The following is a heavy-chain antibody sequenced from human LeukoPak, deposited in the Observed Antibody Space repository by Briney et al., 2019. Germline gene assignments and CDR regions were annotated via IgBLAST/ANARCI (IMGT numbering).Heavy chain of an antibody. Sequence: PSETLSLTCTVSGGSISSYYWSWIRRPPGKELEWIGYIYYSGNTNYNPSLKSRVTISLDTSKSQVSLRLSSVTAADTAVYHCARKDGDLWGQGTLVTVSS. J-gene: IGHJ5*02. CDR1: GGSISSYY. CDR2: IYYSGNT. CDR3: ARKDGDL. V-gene: IGHV4-59*08.